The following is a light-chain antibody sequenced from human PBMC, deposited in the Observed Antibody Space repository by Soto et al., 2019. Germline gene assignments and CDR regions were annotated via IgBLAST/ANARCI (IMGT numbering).Light chain of an antibody. CDR3: QQYGSSGT. CDR1: QSVSNNY. J-gene: IGKJ1*01. Sequence: EIVLTQSPGTLSLSPGERATLSCRASQSVSNNYLAWYQQKPGQAPRLLIYGASNRATGIPDRFSGSGSGTDFTLTISRMETEHFAVSYCQQYGSSGTFGQGTKV. CDR2: GAS. V-gene: IGKV3-20*01.